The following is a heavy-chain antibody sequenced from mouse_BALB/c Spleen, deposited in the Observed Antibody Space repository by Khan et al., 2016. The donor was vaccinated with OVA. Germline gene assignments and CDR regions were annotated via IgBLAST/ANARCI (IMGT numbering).Heavy chain of an antibody. D-gene: IGHD2-4*01. J-gene: IGHJ3*01. CDR1: GFSLNNYS. CDR3: ARRGYDYGRGALFAY. CDR2: IWSAGST. V-gene: IGHV2-2*02. Sequence: QVQLKQSGPGLVQPSQSLSITCTVSGFSLNNYSVHWVRQSPGKGLEWLGVIWSAGSTDYNAAFISRLTISKANSRSQVFFKMHSLQPNDTAIYYCARRGYDYGRGALFAYWGQGTLVTVSA.